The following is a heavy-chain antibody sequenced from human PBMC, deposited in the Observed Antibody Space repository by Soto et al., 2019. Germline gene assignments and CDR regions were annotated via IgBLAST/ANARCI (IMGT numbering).Heavy chain of an antibody. J-gene: IGHJ6*02. CDR3: AREMATIHYGMDV. V-gene: IGHV1-18*04. CDR2: ISAYNGNT. CDR1: GYTFTSYC. D-gene: IGHD5-12*01. Sequence: ASVKVSGRASGYTFTSYCISWVRQAPGQGLEWMGWISAYNGNTNYAQKLQGRVTMTTDTSTSTAYMELRSLRSDDTAVYYCAREMATIHYGMDVWGQGTTVTVSS.